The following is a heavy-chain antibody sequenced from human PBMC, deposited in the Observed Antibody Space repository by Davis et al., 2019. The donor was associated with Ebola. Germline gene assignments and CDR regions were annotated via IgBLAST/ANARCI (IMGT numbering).Heavy chain of an antibody. J-gene: IGHJ4*02. CDR1: GGSFSGYY. CDR3: ARANSSGWYGLDY. CDR2: IYTSGST. V-gene: IGHV4-59*10. Sequence: PAGSLRLSCAVYGGSFSGYYWSWIRQPAGKGLEWIGRIYTSGSTNYNPSLKSRVTMSVDTSKNQFSLKLSSVTAADTAVYYCARANSSGWYGLDYWGQGTLVTVSS. D-gene: IGHD6-19*01.